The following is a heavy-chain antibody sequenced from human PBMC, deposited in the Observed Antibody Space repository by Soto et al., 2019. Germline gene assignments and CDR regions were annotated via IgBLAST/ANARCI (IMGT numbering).Heavy chain of an antibody. Sequence: QVQLVQSGAEVKKPGSSVKVSCKASGGTFSSYAISWVRQAPGQGLEWMGGIIPIFGTANYAQKFQGRVTITADESTSTAYRELSSLRSEDTAVYYCARVARPDYYYGMDVWGQGTTVTVSS. CDR1: GGTFSSYA. V-gene: IGHV1-69*12. J-gene: IGHJ6*02. CDR2: IIPIFGTA. CDR3: ARVARPDYYYGMDV. D-gene: IGHD6-6*01.